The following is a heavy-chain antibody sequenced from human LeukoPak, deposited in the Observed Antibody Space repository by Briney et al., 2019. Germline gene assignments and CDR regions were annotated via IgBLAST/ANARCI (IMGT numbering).Heavy chain of an antibody. D-gene: IGHD5-18*01. Sequence: PSETLSLTCTVSGGSISSGDYYWSWIRQPPGKGLEWIGYIYYSGSTYCNPSLKSRVTISVDTSKNQFSLKLSSVTAADTAVYYCARGIGSYDHAFDIWGQGTMVTVSS. J-gene: IGHJ3*02. CDR1: GGSISSGDYY. CDR3: ARGIGSYDHAFDI. CDR2: IYYSGST. V-gene: IGHV4-30-4*08.